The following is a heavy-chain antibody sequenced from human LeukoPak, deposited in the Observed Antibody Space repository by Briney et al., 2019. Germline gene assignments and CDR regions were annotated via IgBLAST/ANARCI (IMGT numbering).Heavy chain of an antibody. V-gene: IGHV1-2*02. CDR2: INPNSGGT. Sequence: ASVKVCCKASGYTFTGYYMHWVRQAPGQGLEWMGWINPNSGGTNYAQKFQGRVTMTRDTSISTAYMELSRLRSDDTAVYYCARGDYYYESSGYYFPSYWGQGTLVTVSS. CDR3: ARGDYYYESSGYYFPSY. CDR1: GYTFTGYY. J-gene: IGHJ4*02. D-gene: IGHD3-22*01.